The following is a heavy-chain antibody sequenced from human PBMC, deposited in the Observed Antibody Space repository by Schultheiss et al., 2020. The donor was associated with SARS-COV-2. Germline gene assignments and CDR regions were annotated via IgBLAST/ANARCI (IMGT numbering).Heavy chain of an antibody. CDR2: ISWNSGSI. V-gene: IGHV3-9*01. CDR3: AKDRQRSYYYGMDV. D-gene: IGHD6-25*01. CDR1: GFTFDDYA. Sequence: SLRLSCAASGFTFDDYAMHWVRQAPGKGLEWVSGISWNSGSIGYADSVKGRFTISRDNAKNSLYLQMNSLRAEDTALYYCAKDRQRSYYYGMDVWGQGTTVTVSS. J-gene: IGHJ6*02.